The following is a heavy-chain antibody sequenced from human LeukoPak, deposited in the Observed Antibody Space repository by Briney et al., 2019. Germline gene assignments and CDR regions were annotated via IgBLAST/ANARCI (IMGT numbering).Heavy chain of an antibody. CDR1: GFTFSNAW. D-gene: IGHD3-10*01. J-gene: IGHJ4*02. CDR3: ARISAWFYFDY. Sequence: GGSLRLSCAASGFTFSNAWMSWVRQAPGKGLEWVSVIYTGGSTYYADSVKGRFTISRDNSKNTLYLQMNSLRAEDTAVYYCARISAWFYFDYWGQGTLVTVSS. V-gene: IGHV3-66*01. CDR2: IYTGGST.